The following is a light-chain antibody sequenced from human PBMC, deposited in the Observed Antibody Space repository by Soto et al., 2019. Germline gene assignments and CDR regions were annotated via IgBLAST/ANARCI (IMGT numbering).Light chain of an antibody. CDR2: EVS. Sequence: QSVLTQPASVSGSPGPSITISCTGSSSDIGGYNYVSWYQQYPGKAPKLLIYEVSNRPSGVSNRFSGSKSGNTASLTISGLQAEDEADYYCSSYATSIGVFGGGTKLTVL. J-gene: IGLJ3*02. CDR3: SSYATSIGV. CDR1: SSDIGGYNY. V-gene: IGLV2-14*03.